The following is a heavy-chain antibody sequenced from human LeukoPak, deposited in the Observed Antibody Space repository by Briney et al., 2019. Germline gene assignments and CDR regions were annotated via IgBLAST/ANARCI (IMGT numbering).Heavy chain of an antibody. CDR3: ARDSPRGYYDSSGYSHFDY. V-gene: IGHV3-30*02. Sequence: GGSLRLSCAASGFTFNNYGMHWVRQAPGKGLEWVAFTRYDGSNKYYADSVKGRFTISRDNPKNTLYLQMNSLRAEDTAVYYCARDSPRGYYDSSGYSHFDYWGQGTLVTVSS. J-gene: IGHJ4*02. CDR1: GFTFNNYG. CDR2: TRYDGSNK. D-gene: IGHD3-22*01.